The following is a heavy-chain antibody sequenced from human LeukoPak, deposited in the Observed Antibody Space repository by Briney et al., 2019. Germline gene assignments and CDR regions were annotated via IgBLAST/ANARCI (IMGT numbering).Heavy chain of an antibody. D-gene: IGHD5-18*01. CDR3: AKASRFGYSYGPREYFYYMDV. CDR1: GFTFSSYG. V-gene: IGHV3-30*02. J-gene: IGHJ6*03. Sequence: GGSLRLSCAASGFTFSSYGMHWVRQAPGKGLEWVAFIRYDGSNKYYADSVKGRFTISRDNSKNTLYLQMNSLRAEDTAVYYCAKASRFGYSYGPREYFYYMDVWGKGTTVTISS. CDR2: IRYDGSNK.